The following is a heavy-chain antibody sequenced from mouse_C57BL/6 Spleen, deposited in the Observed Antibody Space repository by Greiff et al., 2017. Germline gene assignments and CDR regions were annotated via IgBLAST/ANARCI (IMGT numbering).Heavy chain of an antibody. J-gene: IGHJ2*01. CDR2: INPGSGGT. D-gene: IGHD3-3*01. V-gene: IGHV1-54*01. CDR1: GYAFTNYL. CDR3: AREGLEKNYFDY. Sequence: QVQLQQSGAELVRPGTSVKVSCKASGYAFTNYLIEWVKQRPGQGLEWIGVINPGSGGTNYNEKFKGKATLTADKSSSTAYMQLSSLTSEDSAVYFCAREGLEKNYFDYWGQGTTLTVSS.